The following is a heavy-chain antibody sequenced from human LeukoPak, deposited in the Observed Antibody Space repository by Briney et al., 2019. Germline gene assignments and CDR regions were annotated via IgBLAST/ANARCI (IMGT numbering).Heavy chain of an antibody. D-gene: IGHD3-16*02. Sequence: GGSLRLSCAASGFTFSTYSMNWVRQAPGKGLEWVSYISSSSSSYIYYADSVKGRFTISRDNAKNSLYLPMNSLRTEDTAVYYCSRGLITFGGVIVYDAFDIWGQGTMVTVSS. CDR3: SRGLITFGGVIVYDAFDI. CDR1: GFTFSTYS. CDR2: ISSSSSSYI. V-gene: IGHV3-21*05. J-gene: IGHJ3*02.